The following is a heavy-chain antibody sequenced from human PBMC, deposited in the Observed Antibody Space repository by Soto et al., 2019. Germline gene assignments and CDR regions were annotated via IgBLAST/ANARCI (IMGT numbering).Heavy chain of an antibody. CDR2: ISSSGSTI. D-gene: IGHD2-15*01. J-gene: IGHJ2*01. CDR3: ARDGYCSGGSCYLGSTDPFDL. V-gene: IGHV3-48*03. Sequence: EVQLVESGGGLVQPGGSLRLSCAASGFTFSSYEMNWVRQAPGKGLEWVSYISSSGSTIYYADSVKGRFTISRDNAKNSLYLQMNSLRAEDTAVYYCARDGYCSGGSCYLGSTDPFDLWGRGTLVTVSS. CDR1: GFTFSSYE.